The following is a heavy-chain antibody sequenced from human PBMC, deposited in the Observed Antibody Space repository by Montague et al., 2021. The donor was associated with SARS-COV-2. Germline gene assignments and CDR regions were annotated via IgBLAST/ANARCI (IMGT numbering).Heavy chain of an antibody. J-gene: IGHJ4*02. CDR1: GFTFDDYA. CDR3: GKDKPEYSSGWHVWD. CDR2: ISWNSGNI. D-gene: IGHD6-19*01. Sequence: SLRLSCAASGFTFDDYAMHWVRQAPGKGLEWVSGISWNSGNIGYADSVKGRFTISRDNAKNSLYLQMNSLRAEDTALYYCGKDKPEYSSGWHVWDWGQGTLVTVSS. V-gene: IGHV3-9*01.